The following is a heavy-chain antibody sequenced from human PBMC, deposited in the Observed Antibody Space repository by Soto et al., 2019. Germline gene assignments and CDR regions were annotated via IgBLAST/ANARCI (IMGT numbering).Heavy chain of an antibody. V-gene: IGHV1-2*04. CDR1: GYTFTGYY. Sequence: AASVKVSCKASGYTFTGYYMHWVRQAPGQGLEWMGWINPNSGGTNYAQKFQGWVTMTTDTSISTAYMELSRLRSDDTAVYYCARLPTCSNGVCYGSYGMDVWGQGTTVTVSS. D-gene: IGHD2-8*01. J-gene: IGHJ6*02. CDR3: ARLPTCSNGVCYGSYGMDV. CDR2: INPNSGGT.